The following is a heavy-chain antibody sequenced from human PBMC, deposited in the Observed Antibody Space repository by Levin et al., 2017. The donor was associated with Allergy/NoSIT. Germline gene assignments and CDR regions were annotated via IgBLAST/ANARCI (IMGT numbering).Heavy chain of an antibody. J-gene: IGHJ4*02. CDR3: ARDFRWAIDY. V-gene: IGHV3-48*01. CDR1: GFTFSNYD. D-gene: IGHD1-26*01. Sequence: ETLSLTCAASGFTFSNYDMNWVRQAPGKGLEWISYIGSRTIYYADSVKGRFTISRDNAKNSLFLQMNSLRVEDTAIYYCARDFRWAIDYWGRGTLVTVS. CDR2: IGSRTI.